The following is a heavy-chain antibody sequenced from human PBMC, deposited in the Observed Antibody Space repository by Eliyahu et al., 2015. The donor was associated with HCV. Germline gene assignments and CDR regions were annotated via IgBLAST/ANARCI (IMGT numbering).Heavy chain of an antibody. CDR2: ISSSSSYI. J-gene: IGHJ6*02. V-gene: IGHV3-21*01. Sequence: SLRLSCAASGFTFSSYSMNWVRQAPGKGLEWVSSISSSSSYIYYADSVKGRFTISRDNAKNSLYLQMNSLRAEDTAVYYCAGTRWFGGLSFYYYYGMDVWGQGTTVTVSS. CDR3: AGTRWFGGLSFYYYYGMDV. CDR1: GFTFSSYS. D-gene: IGHD3-10*01.